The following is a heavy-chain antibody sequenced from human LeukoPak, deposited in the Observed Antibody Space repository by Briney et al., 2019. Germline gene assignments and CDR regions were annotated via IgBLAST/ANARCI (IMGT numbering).Heavy chain of an antibody. D-gene: IGHD2-21*01. CDR1: GGSISSSSYY. CDR3: ARRVSAFFYGMDV. J-gene: IGHJ6*02. Sequence: SETLSLTCTVSGGSISSSSYYWNWIRQPPGKGLEWIGYIDYTGSSNYNPSLKSRVSISVDTSKNQLSLKLSSVTAADTAVYYCARRVSAFFYGMDVWGQGTTVTVSS. CDR2: IDYTGSS. V-gene: IGHV4-61*01.